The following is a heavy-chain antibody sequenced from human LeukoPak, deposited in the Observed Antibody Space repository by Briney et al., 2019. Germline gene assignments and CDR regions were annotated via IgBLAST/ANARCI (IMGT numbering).Heavy chain of an antibody. D-gene: IGHD6-13*01. CDR3: AREVWQQLVRVIDY. Sequence: PSETLSLTCTVSGSSISSYYWSWIRQPAGKGLEWIGRIYTSGSTNYNPSLKGRVTMSVDTSKNQFSLKLSSVTAADTAVYYCAREVWQQLVRVIDYWGQGTLVTVSS. V-gene: IGHV4-4*07. CDR2: IYTSGST. J-gene: IGHJ4*02. CDR1: GSSISSYY.